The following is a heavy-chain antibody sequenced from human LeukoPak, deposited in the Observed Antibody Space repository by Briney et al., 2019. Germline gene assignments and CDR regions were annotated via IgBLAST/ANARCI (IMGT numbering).Heavy chain of an antibody. CDR3: ARALVDSYGSTPLDY. CDR2: TYCRSKWYN. D-gene: IGHD5-18*01. Sequence: SQTLSLTCAISGDSVSSNSAAWNWIRQSPSRGLEWLGRTYCRSKWYNDYAVSVKSRITVNPDTSKNQFSLQLNSVTPEDTAVYYCARALVDSYGSTPLDYWGQGTLVTVSS. CDR1: GDSVSSNSAA. V-gene: IGHV6-1*01. J-gene: IGHJ4*02.